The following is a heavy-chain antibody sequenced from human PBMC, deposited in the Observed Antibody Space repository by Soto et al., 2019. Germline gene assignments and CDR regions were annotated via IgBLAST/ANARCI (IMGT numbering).Heavy chain of an antibody. CDR3: ARERSSGWYVDY. V-gene: IGHV1-8*01. D-gene: IGHD6-19*01. J-gene: IGHJ4*02. Sequence: QVQLVQSGAEVKKPGASVKVSCKASGYTFTSYDVNWVRQATGQGLEWMGWMNPNSGNTGYAQKFQGRVTMTRNTSIRTAYMELSSLRSEDTAVYYCARERSSGWYVDYWGQGTLVTVSS. CDR2: MNPNSGNT. CDR1: GYTFTSYD.